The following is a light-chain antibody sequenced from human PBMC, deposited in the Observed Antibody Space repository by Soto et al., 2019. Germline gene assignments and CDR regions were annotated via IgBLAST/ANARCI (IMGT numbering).Light chain of an antibody. J-gene: IGKJ1*01. CDR2: KAS. CDR1: QSISSW. CDR3: QQYNNYPCT. Sequence: DIQMTQSPSTLSASVGDRVTITCRASQSISSWLAGYQQKPGKAPKLVICKASSLESGVPSRFSGSGSGTEFTLTIRSMQPDDFATYYCQQYNNYPCTFGQATKVEIK. V-gene: IGKV1-5*03.